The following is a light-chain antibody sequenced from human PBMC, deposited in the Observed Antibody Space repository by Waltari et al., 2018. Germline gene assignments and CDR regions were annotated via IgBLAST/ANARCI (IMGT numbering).Light chain of an antibody. V-gene: IGKV1-5*03. CDR3: QHYNNYPPT. Sequence: DIQMTQSPSTLSASVGDTATITCRTSQRSSTWLAWYQQKPGKAPKLLISKASILESGVPSSFRGSGSGTEFTLTINSLQPDDFATFYCQHYNNYPPTFGGGTKVEIK. CDR1: QRSSTW. J-gene: IGKJ4*01. CDR2: KAS.